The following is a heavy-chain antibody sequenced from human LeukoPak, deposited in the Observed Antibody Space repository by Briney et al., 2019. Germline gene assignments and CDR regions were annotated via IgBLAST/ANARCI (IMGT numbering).Heavy chain of an antibody. CDR2: ISGSGGST. CDR1: GFTFSSYA. D-gene: IGHD6-19*01. Sequence: GGSLRLSCAASGFTFSSYAMSWVRRAPGKGLEWVSAISGSGGSTYYADSVKGRFTISRDNSKNTLYLQMNSLRAEDTAVYYCASHSSGWYEEYFQHWGQGTLVTVSS. V-gene: IGHV3-23*01. CDR3: ASHSSGWYEEYFQH. J-gene: IGHJ1*01.